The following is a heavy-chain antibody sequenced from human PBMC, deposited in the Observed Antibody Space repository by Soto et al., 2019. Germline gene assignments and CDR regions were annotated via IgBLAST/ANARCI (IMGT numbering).Heavy chain of an antibody. Sequence: ASVKVSCKASGYTFTSYGISWVRQAPGQGLEWMGWISAYNGNTNYAQKLQGRVTMTTDTSTSTAYMELRSLRSDDTAVYYCAREAPYYYDSSGSFDYWGQGILVTVSS. CDR2: ISAYNGNT. J-gene: IGHJ4*02. V-gene: IGHV1-18*01. CDR1: GYTFTSYG. CDR3: AREAPYYYDSSGSFDY. D-gene: IGHD3-22*01.